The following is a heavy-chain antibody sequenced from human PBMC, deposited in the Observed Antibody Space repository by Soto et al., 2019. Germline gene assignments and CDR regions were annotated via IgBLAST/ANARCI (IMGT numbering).Heavy chain of an antibody. J-gene: IGHJ4*02. CDR1: VTVTSNY. V-gene: IGHV3-66*01. CDR2: IYSAGST. Sequence: EVQLVESGGGLVQPGGSLRLSCAASVTVTSNYMTWVRQAPGKGLEWVSVIYSAGSTYYADSVKGRFTISRDNSRNTLYLQMNGLRAEDTAVYYCAGDTVAVAGKDYWGQGTLVTVSS. D-gene: IGHD6-19*01. CDR3: AGDTVAVAGKDY.